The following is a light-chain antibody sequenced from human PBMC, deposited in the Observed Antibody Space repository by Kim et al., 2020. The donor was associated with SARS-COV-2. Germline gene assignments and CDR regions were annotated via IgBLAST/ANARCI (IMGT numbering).Light chain of an antibody. V-gene: IGKV3-11*01. Sequence: APLPLSPGDSATLACRASQSVSSSLAWYQQKSGQAPRLLIYDASNRATGIPARFSGSGSGTDFTLTISSLEPEDFAVYYCQHINSFGGGTKVDIK. J-gene: IGKJ4*01. CDR1: QSVSSS. CDR2: DAS. CDR3: QHINS.